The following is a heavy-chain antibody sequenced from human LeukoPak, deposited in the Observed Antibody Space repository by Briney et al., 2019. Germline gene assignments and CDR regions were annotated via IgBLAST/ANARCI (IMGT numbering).Heavy chain of an antibody. CDR3: ARDLGDSSENWFDP. Sequence: PSGTLSLTCAVSGGSISSSNWWSWVRQPPGKGLEWIGEVCHSGSTNYNPSLKGRVTISVDTSKNQFSLKLSSVTAADTAVYYCARDLGDSSENWFDPWGQGTLVTVSS. V-gene: IGHV4-4*02. J-gene: IGHJ5*02. CDR2: VCHSGST. D-gene: IGHD3-22*01. CDR1: GGSISSSNW.